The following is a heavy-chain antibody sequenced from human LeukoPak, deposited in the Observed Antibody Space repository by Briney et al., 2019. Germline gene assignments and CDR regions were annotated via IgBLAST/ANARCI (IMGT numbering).Heavy chain of an antibody. CDR3: AREGSYGSGSYSPFDY. D-gene: IGHD3-10*01. Sequence: PSETLSLTCTVSGGSISSYYWSWIRQPPGKGLEWIGYIYYSGSTNYNPSLKSRVTISVDTSKNQFSLKLSSVTAADTAVYYCAREGSYGSGSYSPFDYWGQGTLVTVSS. J-gene: IGHJ4*02. CDR2: IYYSGST. V-gene: IGHV4-59*01. CDR1: GGSISSYY.